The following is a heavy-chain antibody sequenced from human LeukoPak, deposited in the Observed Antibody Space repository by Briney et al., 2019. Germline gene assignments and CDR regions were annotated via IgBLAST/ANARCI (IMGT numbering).Heavy chain of an antibody. CDR3: ARQLSWGYWYFDL. D-gene: IGHD1-26*01. J-gene: IGHJ2*01. CDR1: GGSVSSYY. CDR2: INYSGST. V-gene: IGHV4-59*08. Sequence: SETLSLTCTVSGGSVSSYYWSWIRQPPGMGLEWIGYINYSGSTNYNPALKSRVTVSVDTSKNQFSLKLSSVTAADTAVHYCARQLSWGYWYFDLWGRGTLVAVSS.